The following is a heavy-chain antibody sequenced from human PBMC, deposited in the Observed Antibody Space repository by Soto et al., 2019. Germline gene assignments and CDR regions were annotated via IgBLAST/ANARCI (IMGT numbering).Heavy chain of an antibody. CDR3: ARDQAMAQFDY. CDR2: INAYNGNT. J-gene: IGHJ4*02. D-gene: IGHD5-18*01. Sequence: QVQLVQSGAEVKKPGASVKVSCKASGYTFTSYGISWVRQAPGQGLEWMGWINAYNGNTKYAQKLQGRVTMTTDTSPSTAYLEPGSLRSDEPAVYYCARDQAMAQFDYWGQGTLVTVSS. V-gene: IGHV1-18*01. CDR1: GYTFTSYG.